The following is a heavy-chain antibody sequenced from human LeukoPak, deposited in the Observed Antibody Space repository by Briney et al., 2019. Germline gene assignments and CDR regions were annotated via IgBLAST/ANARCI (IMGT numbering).Heavy chain of an antibody. CDR1: GGSISSSSYY. D-gene: IGHD1-14*01. J-gene: IGHJ6*02. CDR2: IYYSGST. CDR3: ASESEVSYYYGMDV. V-gene: IGHV4-39*01. Sequence: PSETLSLTCTVSGGSISSSSYYWGWIRQPPGKGLEWIGSIYYSGSTYYNPSLKSRVTISVDTSKNQFSLKLSSVTAADTAVYYCASESEVSYYYGMDVWGQGTTVTVSS.